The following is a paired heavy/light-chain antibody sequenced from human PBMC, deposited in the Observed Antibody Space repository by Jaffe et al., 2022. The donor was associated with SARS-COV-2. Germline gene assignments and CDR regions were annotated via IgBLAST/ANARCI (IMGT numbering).Heavy chain of an antibody. D-gene: IGHD1-26*01. CDR2: ISRSGTYT. V-gene: IGHV3-23*01. CDR3: ATCAPQGWRSGIVGGDFLYHFDS. Sequence: EVQLLESGGGLVQPGGSLRLSCAASGFAFSNTAMSWVRQAPGKGLEWVSIISRSGTYTHYADSVKGRYTISRDTSNNTLWLQMNSLRVEDTAVYYCATCAPQGWRSGIVGGDFLYHFDSWGQGTLVTVSS. CDR1: GFAFSNTA. J-gene: IGHJ4*02.
Light chain of an antibody. CDR3: QQYGNSPET. J-gene: IGKJ2*01. CDR1: QSISSSY. Sequence: EVVLTQSPGTLSLSPGERATLSCRASQSISSSYLAWYQQKLGQAPRLLIYGASSRARATGIPDRFSGSGSGTDFTLTISRLEPEDFAVYYCQQYGNSPETFGQGTKLEIK. V-gene: IGKV3-20*01. CDR2: GAS.